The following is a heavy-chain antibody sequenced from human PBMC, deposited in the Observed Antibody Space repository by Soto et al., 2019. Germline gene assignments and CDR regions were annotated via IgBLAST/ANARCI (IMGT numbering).Heavy chain of an antibody. CDR2: ISVTSGSI. CDR3: VRGHIWAFDF. CDR1: GFTFRDFA. V-gene: IGHV3-48*02. Sequence: EVQLVESWGGLVQPGGSLRISCAASGFTFRDFALNWVRQAPGKGLEWISYISVTSGSIFYADSVKGRFTISRDDGRKLLYLQMNALGDEDTAVYFCVRGHIWAFDFWGRGTMVTVSS. D-gene: IGHD2-21*01. J-gene: IGHJ3*01.